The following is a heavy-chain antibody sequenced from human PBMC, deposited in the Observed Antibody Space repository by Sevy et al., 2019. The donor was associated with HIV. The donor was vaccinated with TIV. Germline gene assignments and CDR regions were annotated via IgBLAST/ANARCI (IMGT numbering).Heavy chain of an antibody. V-gene: IGHV1-18*01. CDR2: ISTHNGDT. D-gene: IGHD3-22*01. Sequence: ASVKVSCKASGYIFTSYGISWVRQAPRQGLEWMGWISTHNGDTNYAQKLQGRVTMTTDTSTSTAYMELRSLRSDDTAVYYCARRIYYDSSAYYWWFDPWGQGTLVTVSS. CDR1: GYIFTSYG. CDR3: ARRIYYDSSAYYWWFDP. J-gene: IGHJ5*02.